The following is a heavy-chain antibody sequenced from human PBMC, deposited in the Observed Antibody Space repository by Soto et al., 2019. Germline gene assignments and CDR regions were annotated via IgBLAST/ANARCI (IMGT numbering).Heavy chain of an antibody. CDR2: INPNSGGT. V-gene: IGHV1-2*02. D-gene: IGHD6-13*01. CDR3: ARVSIAAAGRVYYYGMDV. Sequence: ASVKVSCKASGYTFTGYYMHWVRQAPGQGLEWMGWINPNSGGTNYAQKLQGRVTMTRDTSISTAHMELSRLRSDDTAVYYCARVSIAAAGRVYYYGMDVWGQGTTVTVSS. CDR1: GYTFTGYY. J-gene: IGHJ6*02.